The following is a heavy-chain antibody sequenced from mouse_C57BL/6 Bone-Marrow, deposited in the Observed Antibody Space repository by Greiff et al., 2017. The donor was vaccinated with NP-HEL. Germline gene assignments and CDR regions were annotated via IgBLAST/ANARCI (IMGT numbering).Heavy chain of an antibody. CDR3: ARKGTGSEGDY. CDR1: GYTFTSYW. Sequence: QVQLKQPGAELVKPGASVKLSCKASGYTFTSYWMQWVKQRPGQGLEWIGEIDPSDSYTNYNQKFKGKATLTVDTSSSTAYMQLSSLTSEDSAVYYCARKGTGSEGDYWGQGTTLTVSS. V-gene: IGHV1-50*01. CDR2: IDPSDSYT. D-gene: IGHD4-1*01. J-gene: IGHJ2*01.